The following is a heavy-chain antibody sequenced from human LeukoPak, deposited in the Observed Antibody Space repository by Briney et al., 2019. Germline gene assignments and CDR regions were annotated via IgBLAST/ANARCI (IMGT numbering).Heavy chain of an antibody. CDR3: ARHPRSSWYGQNYYYYYMDV. V-gene: IGHV1-8*03. Sequence: ASVKVSCKASGYTFTSYDINWVRQATGQGLEWMGWMNPNSGNTGYAQKFQGRVTITRNTSISTAYMELSSLRSEDTAVYYCARHPRSSWYGQNYYYYYMDVWGKGTTVTVSS. D-gene: IGHD6-13*01. J-gene: IGHJ6*03. CDR2: MNPNSGNT. CDR1: GYTFTSYD.